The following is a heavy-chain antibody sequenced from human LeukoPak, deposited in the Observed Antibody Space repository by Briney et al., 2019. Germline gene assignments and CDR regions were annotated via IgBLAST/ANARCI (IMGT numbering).Heavy chain of an antibody. V-gene: IGHV1-2*02. CDR2: INPNSGGT. Sequence: AASVTVSCRASGYTFTVYYIHWVRQAPGQGLEWMGWINPNSGGTNYIQKFQGRVTMTRDTSISTAYMELSRLRSDDTAVYYCARSTTPNENEYFEHWGQGTLVTVSS. J-gene: IGHJ1*01. D-gene: IGHD2/OR15-2a*01. CDR1: GYTFTVYY. CDR3: ARSTTPNENEYFEH.